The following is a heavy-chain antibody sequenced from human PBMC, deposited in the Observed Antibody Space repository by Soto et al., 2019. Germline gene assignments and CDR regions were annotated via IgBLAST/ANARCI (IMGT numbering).Heavy chain of an antibody. CDR2: IYWDDDK. CDR3: AHRRGYSGYDPFDY. Sequence: QITLKESGPTLVKPTQTLTLTCTFSGFSLSTSGVGVGWIRQPPGKALEWLALIYWDDDKRYSPSLKSRLTIXKXTXXNPVVLTMTNMDPVDTATYYCAHRRGYSGYDPFDYWGQGTLVTVSS. D-gene: IGHD5-12*01. V-gene: IGHV2-5*02. CDR1: GFSLSTSGVG. J-gene: IGHJ4*02.